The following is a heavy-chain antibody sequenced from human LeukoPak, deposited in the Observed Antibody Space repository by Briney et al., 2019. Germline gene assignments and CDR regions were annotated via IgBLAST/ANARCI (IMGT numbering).Heavy chain of an antibody. Sequence: GGSLRLSCAASGFTFSSYGMHWVRQALGKGLEWVAFIRFDGSNKYYADSVKGRFTISRDNSKNTLYLQMNSLRAEDTAVYYCAKEEATVIPFDYWGQGTLVTVSS. CDR3: AKEEATVIPFDY. D-gene: IGHD4-17*01. V-gene: IGHV3-30*02. CDR2: IRFDGSNK. CDR1: GFTFSSYG. J-gene: IGHJ4*02.